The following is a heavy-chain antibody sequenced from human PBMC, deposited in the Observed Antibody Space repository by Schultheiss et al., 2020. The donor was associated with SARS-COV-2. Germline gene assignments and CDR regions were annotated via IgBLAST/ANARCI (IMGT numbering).Heavy chain of an antibody. CDR1: GFTFSSYA. J-gene: IGHJ4*02. D-gene: IGHD3-10*01. Sequence: AGSLRLSCAASGFTFSSYAMSWVRQAPGKGLEWVSVIYSGGSTYYADSVKGRFTISRDNSKNTLYLQMNSLRAEDTAVYYCARVPRFGEGYFDYWGQGTLVTVSS. CDR3: ARVPRFGEGYFDY. V-gene: IGHV3-53*01. CDR2: IYSGGST.